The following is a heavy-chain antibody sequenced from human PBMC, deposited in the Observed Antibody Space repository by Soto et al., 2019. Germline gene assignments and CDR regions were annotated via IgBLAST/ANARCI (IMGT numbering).Heavy chain of an antibody. J-gene: IGHJ4*02. V-gene: IGHV3-7*03. CDR3: AGWGGHDSNY. CDR2: IDPDGRVG. CDR1: GFRFSSYW. D-gene: IGHD3-16*01. Sequence: EVQLLGSGGGLVQPGGSLRLSCVASGFRFSSYWMNWVRQTPGMGLEWVAHIDPDGRVGSYVDSVKGRFTTSRDNAKNSLYLQMNSLRADDTAVYFCAGWGGHDSNYWGQGILVTVSS.